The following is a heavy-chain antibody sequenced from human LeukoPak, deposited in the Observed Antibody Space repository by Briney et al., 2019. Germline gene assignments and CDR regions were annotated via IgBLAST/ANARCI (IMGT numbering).Heavy chain of an antibody. CDR2: INHSGST. Sequence: SETLSLTCAVYGGSFSGYYWSWILQPPGKGLEWIGEINHSGSTNYNPSLKSRVTISVDTSKNQFSLKLSSVTAADTAVYYCARQGVIGYYYGMDVWGQGTTVTVSS. V-gene: IGHV4-34*01. CDR3: ARQGVIGYYYGMDV. D-gene: IGHD3-16*02. CDR1: GGSFSGYY. J-gene: IGHJ6*02.